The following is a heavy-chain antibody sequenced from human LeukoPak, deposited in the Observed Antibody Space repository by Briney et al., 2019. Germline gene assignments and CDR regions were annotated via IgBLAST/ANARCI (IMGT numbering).Heavy chain of an antibody. J-gene: IGHJ5*02. V-gene: IGHV1-2*02. CDR1: GYTFTGYY. CDR3: ARLRGVQLERRWFDP. D-gene: IGHD1-1*01. Sequence: ASVKVSCKASGYTFTGYYMHWVRQAPGQGLEWMGWTNPNSGGTNYAQKLQGRVTMTTDTSTSTAYMELRSLRSDDTAVYYCARLRGVQLERRWFDPWGQGTLVTVSS. CDR2: TNPNSGGT.